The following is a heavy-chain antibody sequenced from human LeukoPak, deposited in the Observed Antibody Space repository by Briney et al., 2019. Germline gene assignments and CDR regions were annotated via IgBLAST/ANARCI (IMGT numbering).Heavy chain of an antibody. V-gene: IGHV4-34*01. Sequence: SETLSLTCAVYGGSFSGYYWSWIRQPPGKGLEWIGEINHSGSTNYNPSLKSRVTISVDTSKNQFSLKLSSVTAADTAVYYCARGADSGYDLGPFFDYWGQGTLVTVSS. CDR1: GGSFSGYY. J-gene: IGHJ4*02. D-gene: IGHD5-12*01. CDR2: INHSGST. CDR3: ARGADSGYDLGPFFDY.